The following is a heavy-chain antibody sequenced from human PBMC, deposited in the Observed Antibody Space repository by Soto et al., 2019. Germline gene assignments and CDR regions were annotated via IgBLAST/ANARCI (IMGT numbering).Heavy chain of an antibody. J-gene: IGHJ4*02. Sequence: GGSLRLSCAASGFTFSSYAMHWVRQAPGKGLEWVTVISYDGSNKYYAHSVKGRFTISRDNSKNTLYLQMNSLRAEDTAVYYCARDSAVSSGSYPYFDYWGQGTLVTVSS. CDR3: ARDSAVSSGSYPYFDY. CDR1: GFTFSSYA. CDR2: ISYDGSNK. V-gene: IGHV3-30-3*01. D-gene: IGHD3-10*01.